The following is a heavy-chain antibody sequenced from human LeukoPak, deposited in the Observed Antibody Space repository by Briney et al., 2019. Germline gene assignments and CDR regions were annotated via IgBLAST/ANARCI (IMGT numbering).Heavy chain of an antibody. CDR1: GYTFTSYG. CDR3: ARDRKPMVRGVIIRTTTGFDP. CDR2: ISAYNGNT. V-gene: IGHV1-18*01. D-gene: IGHD3-10*01. Sequence: ASVKVSCKASGYTFTSYGISWVRQAPGQGLEWMGWISAYNGNTNYAQKLQGRVTMTTDTSTSTAYMELRSLRSDDTAVYYCARDRKPMVRGVIIRTTTGFDPWGQGTLVTASS. J-gene: IGHJ5*02.